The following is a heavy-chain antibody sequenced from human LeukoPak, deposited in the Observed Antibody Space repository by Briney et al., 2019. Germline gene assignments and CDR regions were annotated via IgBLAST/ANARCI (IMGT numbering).Heavy chain of an antibody. Sequence: PSETLSLTCTVSGDSFIGSYWSWIRQAPGKGLEWIGYIYYPVDTNYNPSLQRRVTISADVSKKQFSLRLTSVTAADTAVYYCARRRYFDSTGYNPTYYFDNWGQGLLVTVSS. V-gene: IGHV4-59*01. CDR1: GDSFIGSY. CDR2: IYYPVDT. D-gene: IGHD3-22*01. CDR3: ARRRYFDSTGYNPTYYFDN. J-gene: IGHJ4*02.